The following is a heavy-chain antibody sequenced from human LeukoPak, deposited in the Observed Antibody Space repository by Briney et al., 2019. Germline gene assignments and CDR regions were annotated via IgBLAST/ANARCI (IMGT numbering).Heavy chain of an antibody. Sequence: SETLSLTCTVSGGSMNINNYYWAWIRQSPGKGLEWLGSIYYTGTTYYNPSLDHRVTISVDTSKNQFSLRLSFVTAADTAVYYCARGTTVTGYFDLWGRGTLVTVSS. V-gene: IGHV4-39*07. CDR3: ARGTTVTGYFDL. CDR2: IYYTGTT. CDR1: GGSMNINNYY. J-gene: IGHJ2*01. D-gene: IGHD4-17*01.